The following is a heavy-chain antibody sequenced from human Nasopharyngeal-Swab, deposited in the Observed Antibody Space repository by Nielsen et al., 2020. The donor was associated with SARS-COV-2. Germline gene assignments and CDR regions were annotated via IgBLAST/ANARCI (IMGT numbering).Heavy chain of an antibody. J-gene: IGHJ6*02. V-gene: IGHV3-23*01. CDR3: AKAYYSNYGHYYYYGMDV. D-gene: IGHD4-11*01. CDR2: ISGSGGST. Sequence: GESLKISCAASGFTFSSYAMGWVRQAPGKGLEWVSAISGSGGSTYYADSVKGRFTISRDNSKNTLYLQMNSLRAEDTAVYYCAKAYYSNYGHYYYYGMDVWGQGTTVTVSS. CDR1: GFTFSSYA.